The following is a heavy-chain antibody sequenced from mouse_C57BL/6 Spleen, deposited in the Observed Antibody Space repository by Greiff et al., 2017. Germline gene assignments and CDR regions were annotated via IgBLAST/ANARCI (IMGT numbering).Heavy chain of an antibody. V-gene: IGHV5-12*01. Sequence: LQQSGGGLVQPGGSLKLSCAASGFTFSDYYMYWVRQTPEKRLEWVAYISNGCGSTYYPDTVKGRFTISRDNAKNTLYLQMSRLKSEDTAMYYCARQMGSYFDYWGQGTTLTVAS. J-gene: IGHJ2*01. CDR3: ARQMGSYFDY. D-gene: IGHD3-1*01. CDR1: GFTFSDYY. CDR2: ISNGCGST.